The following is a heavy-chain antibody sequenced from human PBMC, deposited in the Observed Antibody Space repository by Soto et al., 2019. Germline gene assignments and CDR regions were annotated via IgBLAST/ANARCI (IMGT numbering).Heavy chain of an antibody. Sequence: ASVKVSCKTSGDNFKKNVFTWVRQAPGQGLEWMGGTIPALGKTHCIEKFQGRVTITVDDATRTVYMEVRDLTSEDTAIYYCARGPFRPSAMDVWGQGTTVTVSS. V-gene: IGHV1-69*10. CDR1: GDNFKKNV. CDR2: TIPALGKT. D-gene: IGHD3-10*01. J-gene: IGHJ6*02. CDR3: ARGPFRPSAMDV.